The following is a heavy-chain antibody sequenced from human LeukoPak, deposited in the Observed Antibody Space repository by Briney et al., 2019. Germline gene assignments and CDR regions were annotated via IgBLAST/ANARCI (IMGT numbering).Heavy chain of an antibody. CDR3: AMQEIAAAGLDY. V-gene: IGHV4-39*07. D-gene: IGHD6-13*01. CDR1: GGSISSSSYY. Sequence: SETLSLTCTVSGGSISSSSYYWGWIRQPPGKGLEWIGSIYYSGSTNYNPSLKSRVTISVDTSKNQFSLKLSSVTAADTAVYYCAMQEIAAAGLDYWGQGTLVTVSS. J-gene: IGHJ4*02. CDR2: IYYSGST.